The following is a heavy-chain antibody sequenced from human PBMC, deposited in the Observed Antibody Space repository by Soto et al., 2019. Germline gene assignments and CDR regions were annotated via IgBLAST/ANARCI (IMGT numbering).Heavy chain of an antibody. CDR1: GYTFTSYG. CDR3: ARDADLAAAGMDIDY. CDR2: INPSGGST. J-gene: IGHJ4*02. D-gene: IGHD6-13*01. Sequence: ASVKVSCKASGYTFTSYGISWVRQAPGQGLEWMGIINPSGGSTSYAQKFQGRVTMTRDTSTSTVYMELSSLRSEDTAVYYCARDADLAAAGMDIDYWGQGTLVTVSS. V-gene: IGHV1-46*01.